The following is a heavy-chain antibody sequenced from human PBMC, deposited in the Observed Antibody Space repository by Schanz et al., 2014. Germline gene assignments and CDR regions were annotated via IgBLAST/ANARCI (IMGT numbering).Heavy chain of an antibody. CDR3: AKERGDGYSNGIFQY. CDR1: GFTFTNYA. J-gene: IGHJ4*02. Sequence: VQLLESGGGLVQPGGSLRLSCAASGFTFTNYAMNWVRQAPGKGLEWVAVISYDGTNEYYAESVKGRFTISRDNAKNTFYLHMNSLRNEDTAVYFCAKERGDGYSNGIFQYWGLGTLVTVSS. D-gene: IGHD5-18*01. CDR2: ISYDGTNE. V-gene: IGHV3-30*18.